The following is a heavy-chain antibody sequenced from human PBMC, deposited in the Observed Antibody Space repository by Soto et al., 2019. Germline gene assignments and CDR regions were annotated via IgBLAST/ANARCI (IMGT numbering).Heavy chain of an antibody. D-gene: IGHD6-13*01. CDR1: GYTFTDFY. Sequence: QVHLVQSGTEVKKPGASVKVSCKASGYTFTDFYMHWVRQAPGQGLEWIGWIHPNSGGTDYAQNFQGRVTMTRDTSITTAYMEMSDLKSDDTAVYYCARGGLAAAIKEGNSYFDYWGQGTHVTVSS. CDR2: IHPNSGGT. V-gene: IGHV1-2*02. CDR3: ARGGLAAAIKEGNSYFDY. J-gene: IGHJ4*02.